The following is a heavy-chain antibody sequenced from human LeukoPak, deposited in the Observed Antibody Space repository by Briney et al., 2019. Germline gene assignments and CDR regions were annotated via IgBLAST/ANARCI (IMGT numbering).Heavy chain of an antibody. CDR3: ATDVGTVFFDN. CDR1: GFTFSSYA. CDR2: IDTSGGST. J-gene: IGHJ4*02. D-gene: IGHD3/OR15-3a*01. Sequence: GGSLRLSCAASGFTFSSYAMSWVRQTPGKGLEWVSTIDTSGGSTHYADSVKGRFTISRDNSKNTMYLQMNSLRVEDTAIYYCATDVGTVFFDNWGQGTVVTVSS. V-gene: IGHV3-23*01.